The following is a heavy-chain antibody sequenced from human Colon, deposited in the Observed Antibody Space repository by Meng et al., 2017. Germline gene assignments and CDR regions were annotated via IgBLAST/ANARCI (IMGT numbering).Heavy chain of an antibody. Sequence: QVPPQHPGPGLVKPSQTLSLTCAISGDRVSSNSAAWNWIRQSPSRGLEWLGRTYYRSKYYNDYALSVKSRITINPDTSKNQFSLQLNSVTPEDTAIYYCARDWGDVRGGFDFWGQGTLVTVSS. V-gene: IGHV6-1*01. CDR1: GDRVSSNSAA. CDR3: ARDWGDVRGGFDF. D-gene: IGHD3-10*02. J-gene: IGHJ4*02. CDR2: TYYRSKYYN.